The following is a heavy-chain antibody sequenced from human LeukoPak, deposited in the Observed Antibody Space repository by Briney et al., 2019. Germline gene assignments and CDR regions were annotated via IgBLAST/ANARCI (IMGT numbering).Heavy chain of an antibody. J-gene: IGHJ3*02. V-gene: IGHV3-30*18. CDR2: ISYDGSNK. CDR3: AKDLYHAFDI. Sequence: PGGSLRLSCVASGFTFSSYGMHWVRQAPGKGLEWVAVISYDGSNKYYADSVKGRFTISRDNSKNTLYLQMNSLRAEDTAVYYCAKDLYHAFDIWGQGTMVTVSS. CDR1: GFTFSSYG. D-gene: IGHD2-2*02.